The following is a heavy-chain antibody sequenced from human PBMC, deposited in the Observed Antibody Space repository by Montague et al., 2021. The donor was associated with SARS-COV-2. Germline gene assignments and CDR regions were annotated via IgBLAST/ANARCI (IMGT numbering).Heavy chain of an antibody. D-gene: IGHD2-2*01. CDR2: IYYSGST. CDR1: GGSISSGGYY. Sequence: TLSLTCTVSGGSISSGGYYWSWIRQHPGKGLEWIGYIYYSGSTYYNPSLKSRVTISVDTSKNQFSLKLSSVTAADRAVYYCAREKRHYCSSTSCYDNYYYYYGMDVWGQGTTVTVSS. CDR3: AREKRHYCSSTSCYDNYYYYYGMDV. J-gene: IGHJ6*02. V-gene: IGHV4-31*03.